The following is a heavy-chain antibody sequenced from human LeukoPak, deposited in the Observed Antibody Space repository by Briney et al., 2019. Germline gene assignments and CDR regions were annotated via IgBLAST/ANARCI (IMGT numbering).Heavy chain of an antibody. CDR3: ARLRTYYDFWSGYSYYYYGMDV. Sequence: PSETLSLTCAVYGGSFSGYYWSWIRQPPGKGLEWIGEINHSGSTNYNPSLKSRVTISVDTSKNQFSLKLSSVTAADTAVYYCARLRTYYDFWSGYSYYYYGMDVWGQGTTVTVSS. CDR2: INHSGST. CDR1: GGSFSGYY. D-gene: IGHD3-3*01. J-gene: IGHJ6*02. V-gene: IGHV4-34*01.